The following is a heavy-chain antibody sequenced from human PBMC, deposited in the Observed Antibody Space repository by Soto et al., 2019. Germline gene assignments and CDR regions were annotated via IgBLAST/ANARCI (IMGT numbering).Heavy chain of an antibody. Sequence: QITLKESGPTLVKPTQTLTLTCTFSGFSLSTSGVDVGWIRQPPGKALEWLALIYWDDDKRYSPSLKSRLIITKDTSKNQVVLTMTNMDPLDTATYYCAHRRPYSNSPEYFFDYWGQGTLVTVSS. CDR2: IYWDDDK. J-gene: IGHJ4*02. CDR3: AHRRPYSNSPEYFFDY. CDR1: GFSLSTSGVD. V-gene: IGHV2-5*02. D-gene: IGHD6-6*01.